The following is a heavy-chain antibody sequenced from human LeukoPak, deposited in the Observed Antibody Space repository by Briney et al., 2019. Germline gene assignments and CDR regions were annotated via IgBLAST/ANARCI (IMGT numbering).Heavy chain of an antibody. V-gene: IGHV4-34*01. Sequence: PSETLSLTCAVYGGSFSGYYWSWIRQPPGKGLEWIGEINHSGSTNYNPSLKSRVTISVDTSKNQFSLKLSSVTAADTAVYYCARVGRGYYRRGAFDIWGQGTMVTVSS. D-gene: IGHD3-3*01. CDR2: INHSGST. CDR3: ARVGRGYYRRGAFDI. CDR1: GGSFSGYY. J-gene: IGHJ3*02.